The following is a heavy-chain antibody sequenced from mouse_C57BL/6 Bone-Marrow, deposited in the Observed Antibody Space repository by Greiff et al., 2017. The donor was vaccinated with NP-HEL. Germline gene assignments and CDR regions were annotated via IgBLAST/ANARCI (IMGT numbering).Heavy chain of an antibody. J-gene: IGHJ2*01. V-gene: IGHV1-61*01. D-gene: IGHD3-2*02. Sequence: QVQLQQPGAELVRPGSSVKLSCKASGYTFTSYWMDWVKQRPGQGLEWIGNIYPSDSETHYNQKFKDKATLTVDKSSSTAYMQLSSLTSEDSAVYYCARRDSSGDDWGQGTTLTVSS. CDR2: IYPSDSET. CDR1: GYTFTSYW. CDR3: ARRDSSGDD.